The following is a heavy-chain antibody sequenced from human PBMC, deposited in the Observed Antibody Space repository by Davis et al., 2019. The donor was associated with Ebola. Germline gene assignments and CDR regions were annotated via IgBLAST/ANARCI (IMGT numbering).Heavy chain of an antibody. CDR3: ASGEFVDF. V-gene: IGHV1-46*01. CDR1: GYTFTDCL. CDR2: INPSIGNT. J-gene: IGHJ4*02. D-gene: IGHD3-10*01. Sequence: SVKVSCQASGYTFTDCLLHWVRQAPGQGLEWMGLINPSIGNTSLAQKFQDRVTLTRDTSTRTVHMDLSSLKSDDTAIYYCASGEFVDFWGQGTLVTVSS.